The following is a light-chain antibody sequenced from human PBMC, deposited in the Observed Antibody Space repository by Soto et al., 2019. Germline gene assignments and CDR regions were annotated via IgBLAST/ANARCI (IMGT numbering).Light chain of an antibody. V-gene: IGKV3D-11*02. CDR3: QQRSNWQVT. CDR2: GAY. Sequence: EIVMTQSPATLSVSQGERTTLSCRASQSVGNNLAWYQQKPGQAPRLLIYGAYTRATGIPARFSGSGSGTDFTLTISSLEPEDFAVYYCQQRSNWQVTFGQGTRLEIK. CDR1: QSVGNN. J-gene: IGKJ5*01.